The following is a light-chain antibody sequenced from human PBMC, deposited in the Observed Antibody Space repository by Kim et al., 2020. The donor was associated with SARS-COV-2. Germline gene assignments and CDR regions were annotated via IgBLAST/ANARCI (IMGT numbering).Light chain of an antibody. V-gene: IGLV3-1*01. CDR3: QAWDSSIVV. Sequence: SYELTQPPSASVSPGQTASITCSGDKLGDKYACWYQQKPGQSPVLVIYQDSKRPSGIPERFSGSNSGNTATLTISGTQAMDEADYYCQAWDSSIVVFGGGTKLTVL. CDR1: KLGDKY. J-gene: IGLJ2*01. CDR2: QDS.